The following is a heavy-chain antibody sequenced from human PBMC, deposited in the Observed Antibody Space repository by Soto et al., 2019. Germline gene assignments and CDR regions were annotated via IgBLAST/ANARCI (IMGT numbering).Heavy chain of an antibody. CDR2: IYHSGST. CDR1: SGSISSSNW. V-gene: IGHV4-4*02. J-gene: IGHJ4*02. D-gene: IGHD2-8*01. CDR3: ARRRRHCTNGVCSKYYFDY. Sequence: SETLSLTCAVSSGSISSSNWWSWVRQPPGKGLEWIGEIYHSGSTNYNPSLKSRVTISVDKSKNQFSLKLSSVTAADTAVYYCARRRRHCTNGVCSKYYFDYWGQGTLVTVSS.